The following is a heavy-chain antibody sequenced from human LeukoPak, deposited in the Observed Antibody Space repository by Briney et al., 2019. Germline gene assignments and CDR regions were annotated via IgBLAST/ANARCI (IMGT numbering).Heavy chain of an antibody. CDR3: ARVGSYNNYFDY. J-gene: IGHJ4*02. D-gene: IGHD3-10*01. Sequence: SETLSLTCTVSGYSISSGYYWGWIRPPPGKGLEWIGSIHHSGSTYYNPSLKSRVTISVDTSKNQFSLKLSSVTAADTAVYYCARVGSYNNYFDYWGQGTLVTVSS. CDR2: IHHSGST. CDR1: GYSISSGYY. V-gene: IGHV4-38-2*02.